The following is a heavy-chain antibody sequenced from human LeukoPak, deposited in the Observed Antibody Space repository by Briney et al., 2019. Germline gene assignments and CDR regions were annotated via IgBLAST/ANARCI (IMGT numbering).Heavy chain of an antibody. D-gene: IGHD6-19*01. CDR3: AQGYSSGWYRY. CDR1: GFSVSSFG. Sequence: PGGSLRLPCAVSGFSVSSFGMSWVRQAPGKGLEWISAISADGETPYYADSVKGRFIISRDNSKNTLYLQLSSLRAEDTAVYYCAQGYSSGWYRYWGQGSLVSVSS. V-gene: IGHV3-23*01. CDR2: ISADGETP. J-gene: IGHJ4*02.